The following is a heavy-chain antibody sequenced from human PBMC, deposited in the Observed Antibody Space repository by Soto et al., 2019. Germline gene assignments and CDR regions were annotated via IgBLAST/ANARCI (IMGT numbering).Heavy chain of an antibody. J-gene: IGHJ4*02. CDR3: AKARCSTANCSVREY. V-gene: IGHV3-23*01. CDR1: GFTFSTYT. Sequence: PGGSLRLSCAASGFTFSTYTMSWVRQAPGKGLEWVSSISGGGDSPSYADSVQGRFTISRDNPKNTLYLQMNSLRAEDTALSYCAKARCSTANCSVREYWGQGTPVTVPS. D-gene: IGHD2-2*01. CDR2: ISGGGDSP.